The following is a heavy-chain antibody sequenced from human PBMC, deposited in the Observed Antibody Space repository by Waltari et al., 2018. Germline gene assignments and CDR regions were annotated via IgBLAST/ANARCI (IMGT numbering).Heavy chain of an antibody. J-gene: IGHJ4*02. V-gene: IGHV3-23*01. CDR1: GAIFRSNA. CDR2: ISGSGENT. Sequence: EVELLESGGTLVQPGGSLRVSCAASGAIFRSNAFSWVRQAPGRGLEWVSSISGSGENTYYAESVKGRFTISRDNSKNTVFLQMNNLRVDDTAIYYCARDPLNDYGGWDDYWGQGTLVTVSS. D-gene: IGHD4-17*01. CDR3: ARDPLNDYGGWDDY.